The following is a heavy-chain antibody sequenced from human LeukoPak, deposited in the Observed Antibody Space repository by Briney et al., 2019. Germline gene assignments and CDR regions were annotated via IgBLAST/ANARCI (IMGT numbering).Heavy chain of an antibody. D-gene: IGHD2-15*01. J-gene: IGHJ4*02. CDR2: ISAYNGNT. CDR1: GYTFTSYG. CDR3: ARGNRDLMSGGSLDY. V-gene: IGHV1-18*01. Sequence: ASVKVSCKASGYTFTSYGISWVRQAPGQGLEWMGWISAYNGNTNYAQKLQGRVTMTTDPSTSTAYMELRSLRSDDTAVYYCARGNRDLMSGGSLDYWGQGTLVTVSS.